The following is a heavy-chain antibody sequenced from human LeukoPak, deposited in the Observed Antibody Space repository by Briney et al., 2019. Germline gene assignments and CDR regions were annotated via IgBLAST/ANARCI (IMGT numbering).Heavy chain of an antibody. CDR2: IISSSTYV. D-gene: IGHD2-15*01. V-gene: IGHV3-21*01. CDR3: TRGKDCTGGSCYFNWFDP. CDR1: GFTFSSYS. J-gene: IGHJ5*02. Sequence: PGGSLRLSCAASGFTFSSYSMNWVRQAPGKGLEWVSSIISSSTYVYYADSLKGRFTISRDNSKNSLYLQMCSLRAEDTAVYYCTRGKDCTGGSCYFNWFDPWGQGTLVTVSS.